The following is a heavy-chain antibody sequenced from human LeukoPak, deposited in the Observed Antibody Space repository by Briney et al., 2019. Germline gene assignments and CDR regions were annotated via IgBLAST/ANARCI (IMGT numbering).Heavy chain of an antibody. CDR2: ISSSSSYI. Sequence: GGSLTLTCAAPGFSFSSYSLNWVRQAPGKGLEWVSSISSSSSYIYYADSVKGRFTISRDNAKNSLYLQMNSLRAEDTAVYYCARDLAYYYGSSGYYTDYWGQGTLVTVSS. J-gene: IGHJ4*02. CDR1: GFSFSSYS. D-gene: IGHD3-22*01. V-gene: IGHV3-21*01. CDR3: ARDLAYYYGSSGYYTDY.